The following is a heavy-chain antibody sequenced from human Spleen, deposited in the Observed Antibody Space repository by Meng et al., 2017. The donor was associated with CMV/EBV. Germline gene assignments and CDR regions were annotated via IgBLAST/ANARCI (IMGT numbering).Heavy chain of an antibody. CDR2: INWNGGST. J-gene: IGHJ6*02. CDR1: GFTFDDYG. D-gene: IGHD2-2*01. Sequence: GESLKISCAASGFTFDDYGMSWVRQAPGKGLEWVSGINWNGGSTGYADSVKGRFTISRDNAKNSLYLQMNSLRAEDTAFYHCARSRYCTSASCWGPLMDGMDVWGLGTAVTVSS. V-gene: IGHV3-20*01. CDR3: ARSRYCTSASCWGPLMDGMDV.